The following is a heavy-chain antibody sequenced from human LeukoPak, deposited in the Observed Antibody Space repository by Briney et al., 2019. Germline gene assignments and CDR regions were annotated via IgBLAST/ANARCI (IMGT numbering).Heavy chain of an antibody. CDR3: ATVDTAMVTIDY. J-gene: IGHJ4*02. CDR1: GGSISSYY. V-gene: IGHV4-39*07. Sequence: SETLSLTCTVSGGSISSYYWSWIRQPPGKGLEWIGSIYYSGSTYYNPSLKSRVTISVDTSKNQFSLKLSSVTAADTAVYYCATVDTAMVTIDYWGQGTLVTVSS. CDR2: IYYSGST. D-gene: IGHD5-18*01.